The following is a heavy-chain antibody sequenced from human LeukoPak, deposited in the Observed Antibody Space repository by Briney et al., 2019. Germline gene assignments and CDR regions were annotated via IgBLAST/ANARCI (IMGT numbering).Heavy chain of an antibody. J-gene: IGHJ4*02. CDR3: ARGGVYSTSAVDY. CDR2: ISSSSSYI. CDR1: GFTFSSYS. V-gene: IGHV3-21*01. Sequence: GGSLRLSCAASGFTFSSYSMNWVRQAPGKGLEWVSSISSSSSYIYYADSVKGRFTISRDNAKNSLYLQMNSLRAEDTAVYYCARGGVYSTSAVDYWGQGTLVTVSS. D-gene: IGHD6-6*01.